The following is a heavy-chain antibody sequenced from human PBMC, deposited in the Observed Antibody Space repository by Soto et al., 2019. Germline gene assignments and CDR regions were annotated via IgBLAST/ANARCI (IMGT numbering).Heavy chain of an antibody. CDR1: GFTFSSYA. V-gene: IGHV3-33*08. CDR3: AREEDDIYYGMDV. D-gene: IGHD3-9*01. J-gene: IGHJ6*02. CDR2: IRYDGSNK. Sequence: PGGSLRLSCAASGFTFSSYAMSWVRQAPGKGLEWVSVIRYDGSNKYYADSVKGRFTISRDNSKNTLYLQMNSLRAEDTAVYYCAREEDDIYYGMDVWGQGTTVTVSS.